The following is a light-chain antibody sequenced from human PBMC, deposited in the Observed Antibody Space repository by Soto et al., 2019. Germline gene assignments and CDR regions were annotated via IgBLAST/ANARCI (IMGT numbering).Light chain of an antibody. CDR1: SSDVGSYNL. Sequence: QSALTQPASVSGSPGQSITISCTGTSSDVGSYNLVSWYQQHPGKAPKLMIYEVSKRPSGVSNRFSGSKSSNTASLTIAGLQAEDEADYYCCSYAGSSTFVVFGGVTKLTVL. CDR2: EVS. V-gene: IGLV2-23*02. J-gene: IGLJ2*01. CDR3: CSYAGSSTFVV.